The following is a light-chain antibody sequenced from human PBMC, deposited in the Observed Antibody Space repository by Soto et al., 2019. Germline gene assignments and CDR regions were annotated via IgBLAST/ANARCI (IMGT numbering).Light chain of an antibody. CDR3: QQRSTWPIT. Sequence: EIVLTQSPATLSWSPGERATLSCGASQSVSSYLAWYQQKHGQAPRLLIDDASNRATGIPARFGGSGYGTDFNLTISSLEAEDFAVYYCQQRSTWPITFGQGTRLEI. J-gene: IGKJ5*01. CDR1: QSVSSY. CDR2: DAS. V-gene: IGKV3-11*01.